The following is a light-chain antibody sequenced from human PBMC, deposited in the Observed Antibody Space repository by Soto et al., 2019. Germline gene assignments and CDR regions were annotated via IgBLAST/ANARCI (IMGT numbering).Light chain of an antibody. V-gene: IGKV3-15*01. J-gene: IGKJ1*01. CDR3: QQYNNWLRT. CDR1: QSVSSN. CDR2: GAS. Sequence: EIVLTKSPGTLSLSPGERATLSCRASQSVSSNLAWYQQKPGQAPRLLIYGASTRATGTPARFSGSGSGTEFTLTISSLQSEDFAVYYCQQYNNWLRTFGQGTKVDIK.